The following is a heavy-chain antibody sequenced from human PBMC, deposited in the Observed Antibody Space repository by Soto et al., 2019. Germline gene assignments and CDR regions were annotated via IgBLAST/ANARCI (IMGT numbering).Heavy chain of an antibody. J-gene: IGHJ4*02. CDR2: ISYDGSNK. D-gene: IGHD6-19*01. CDR3: AKDRRGSGWYVGYFDY. Sequence: QVQLVESGGGVVQPGRSLRLSCAASGFTFSSYGMHWVRQAPGKGLEWVAVISYDGSNKYYADSVKGRFIISRDNSKNTLYLQMNSLRAEDTAVYYCAKDRRGSGWYVGYFDYWGQGTLVTVSS. V-gene: IGHV3-30*18. CDR1: GFTFSSYG.